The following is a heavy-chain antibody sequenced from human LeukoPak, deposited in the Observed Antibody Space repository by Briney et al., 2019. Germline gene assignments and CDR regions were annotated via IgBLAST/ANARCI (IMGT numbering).Heavy chain of an antibody. D-gene: IGHD3-22*01. CDR3: ARDGNYYDSSGPDTD. CDR1: GYTFTSYG. Sequence: ASVKVSCKASGYTFTSYGISWVRQAPGQGLEWMGWISTYNGNTNYAQKFQGRVTMTTDTSTSTAYMELRSLRSDDTAVYYCARDGNYYDSSGPDTDWGQGTLVTVSS. J-gene: IGHJ4*02. V-gene: IGHV1-18*01. CDR2: ISTYNGNT.